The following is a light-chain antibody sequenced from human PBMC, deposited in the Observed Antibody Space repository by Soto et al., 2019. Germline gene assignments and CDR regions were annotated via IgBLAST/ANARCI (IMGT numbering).Light chain of an antibody. CDR2: DAS. CDR1: QRISHY. Sequence: DIQMTQSPSTLSASVGDRVTITCRASQRISHYLAWYQQKAGKAPKLLIYDASSLEGGVPSRFSGSGSGTEFTLTLSSLQPDDFATYYCQQYSSNSPWTFGQGTQVEIK. CDR3: QQYSSNSPWT. V-gene: IGKV1-5*01. J-gene: IGKJ1*01.